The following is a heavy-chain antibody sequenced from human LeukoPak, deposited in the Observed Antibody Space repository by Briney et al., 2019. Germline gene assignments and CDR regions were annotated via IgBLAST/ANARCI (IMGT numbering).Heavy chain of an antibody. V-gene: IGHV3-21*01. Sequence: TGGSLRLSCAASGFTFSSYSMNWVRQAPGKGLEWVSSISSSKNYIYYADSVKGRFTISRDNAKNSLYLQMNSLRAEDTAVYYCARDMSSGWYSNFDYWGQETLVTVSS. CDR2: ISSSKNYI. J-gene: IGHJ4*02. CDR3: ARDMSSGWYSNFDY. D-gene: IGHD6-19*01. CDR1: GFTFSSYS.